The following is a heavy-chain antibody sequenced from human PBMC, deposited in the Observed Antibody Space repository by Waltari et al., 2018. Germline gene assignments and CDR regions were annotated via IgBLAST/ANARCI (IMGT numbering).Heavy chain of an antibody. J-gene: IGHJ2*01. V-gene: IGHV1-3*01. CDR3: ARDLVGYDMLTGYYLYWYFDL. CDR2: INAGNGNT. D-gene: IGHD3-9*01. CDR1: GYTFTSYA. Sequence: QVQLVQSGAEVKKPGASVKVSCKASGYTFTSYAMHWVRQAPGQRLEWMGWINAGNGNTKYSQKFQGRVTITRDTSASTAYMELSSLRSEDTAVYYCARDLVGYDMLTGYYLYWYFDLWGRGTLVTVSS.